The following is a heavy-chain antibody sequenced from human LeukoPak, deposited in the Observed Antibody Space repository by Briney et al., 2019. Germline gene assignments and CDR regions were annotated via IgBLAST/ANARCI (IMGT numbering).Heavy chain of an antibody. CDR1: GFSFSDHY. CDR2: IRKKTNSYTT. Sequence: PGGSLRLTCAASGFSFSDHYMDWVRQASGKGLEWVARIRKKTNSYTTEYAASVKGRFAISRDDAQNSLYLQMNRLRTEDTAVYYCVRGDCSGGNCYSAYWGQGTLVTVSS. CDR3: VRGDCSGGNCYSAY. V-gene: IGHV3-72*01. J-gene: IGHJ4*02. D-gene: IGHD2-15*01.